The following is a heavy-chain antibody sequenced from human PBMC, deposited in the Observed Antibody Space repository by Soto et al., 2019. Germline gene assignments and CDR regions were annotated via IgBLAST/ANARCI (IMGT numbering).Heavy chain of an antibody. CDR1: GFTFSSYG. CDR2: ISYDGSNK. CDR3: AKDSAMIVVVSAFQH. J-gene: IGHJ1*01. D-gene: IGHD3-22*01. V-gene: IGHV3-30*18. Sequence: QVQLVESGGGVVQPGRSLRLSCAASGFTFSSYGMHWVRQAPGKGLEWVAVISYDGSNKYYAESVKGRFTISRDNSKNTLYLQMNSLRAEDTAVYYCAKDSAMIVVVSAFQHWGQGTLVTVSS.